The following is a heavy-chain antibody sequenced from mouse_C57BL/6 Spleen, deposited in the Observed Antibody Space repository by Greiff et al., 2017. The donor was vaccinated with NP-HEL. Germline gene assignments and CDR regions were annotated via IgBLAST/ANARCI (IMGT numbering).Heavy chain of an antibody. CDR1: GYSITSGYY. V-gene: IGHV3-6*01. D-gene: IGHD1-1*01. Sequence: ESGPGLVKPSQSLSLTCSVTGYSITSGYYWNWIRQFPGNKLEWMGYISYDGSNNYNPSLKNRISITRDTSKNQFFLKLNSVTTEDTATYYCARGKTVGNAYRGQGTLGTVSA. CDR3: ARGKTVGNAY. J-gene: IGHJ3*01. CDR2: ISYDGSN.